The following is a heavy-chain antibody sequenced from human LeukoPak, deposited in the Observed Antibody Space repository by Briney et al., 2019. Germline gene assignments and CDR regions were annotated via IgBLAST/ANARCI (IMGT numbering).Heavy chain of an antibody. CDR2: ISYDGSNK. CDR3: ARDRGYYDSSGYPDY. V-gene: IGHV3-30-3*01. Sequence: GGSLRLSCAASGFTFSSYAMHWVRQAPGKGLEWVAAISYDGSNKYYADSVKGRFTISRDNSKNTLYLQMNSLRAEDTAVYYCARDRGYYDSSGYPDYWGQGTLVTVSS. D-gene: IGHD3-22*01. J-gene: IGHJ4*02. CDR1: GFTFSSYA.